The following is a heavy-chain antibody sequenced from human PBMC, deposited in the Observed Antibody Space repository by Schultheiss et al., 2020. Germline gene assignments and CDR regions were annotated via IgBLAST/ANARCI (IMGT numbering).Heavy chain of an antibody. D-gene: IGHD3-9*01. CDR3: ARGLRYFPFDP. J-gene: IGHJ5*02. Sequence: TLSLTCAVYGGSFSGYYWSWIRQPPGKGLEWIGEINHSGSTNYNPSLKSRVTISVDTSKNQFSLKLSSVTAADTAVYYCARGLRYFPFDPWGQGTLGTVAS. CDR2: INHSGST. CDR1: GGSFSGYY. V-gene: IGHV4-34*01.